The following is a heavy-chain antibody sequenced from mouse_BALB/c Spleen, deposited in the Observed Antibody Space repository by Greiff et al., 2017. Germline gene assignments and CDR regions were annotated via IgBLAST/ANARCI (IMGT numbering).Heavy chain of an antibody. D-gene: IGHD3-2*01. Sequence: VQGVESGPGLVAPSQSLSITCTVPGFSLTSYGVHWVRQPPGKGLEWLGVIWAGGSTNYNSALMSRLSISKDNSKSQVFLKMNSLQTDDTAMYYCARVDSSGYDAMDYWGQGTSVTVSS. CDR1: GFSLTSYG. CDR3: ARVDSSGYDAMDY. J-gene: IGHJ4*01. CDR2: IWAGGST. V-gene: IGHV2-9*02.